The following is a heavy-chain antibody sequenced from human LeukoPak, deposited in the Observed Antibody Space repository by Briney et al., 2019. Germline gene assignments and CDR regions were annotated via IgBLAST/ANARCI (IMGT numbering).Heavy chain of an antibody. V-gene: IGHV3-30*04. Sequence: GGSLRLSCAASGFTFASFAMHWARQAPGKGLEWVAVISYDGIDKYYAHSVKVRLSIARDSAKSTVFPQINSLTSDDTAVYYCARDRGPGECPSNWFDPWGLGTLVTVSS. CDR2: ISYDGIDK. CDR3: ARDRGPGECPSNWFDP. D-gene: IGHD3-10*01. CDR1: GFTFASFA. J-gene: IGHJ5*02.